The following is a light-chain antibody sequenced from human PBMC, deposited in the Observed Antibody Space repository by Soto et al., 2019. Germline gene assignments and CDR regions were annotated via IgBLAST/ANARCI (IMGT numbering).Light chain of an antibody. V-gene: IGKV3-20*01. CDR2: GAS. J-gene: IGKJ4*01. CDR1: QSVSNNY. CDR3: QQYGSSPPVT. Sequence: EIVLTQSPGTLSLSPGERATLSCRASQSVSNNYLAWYQQNPGQAPRLLIYGASSRATGIPDRFSGSGSGTDFTLTISRLEPEDFAVYYCQQYGSSPPVTLGGGTRVEIK.